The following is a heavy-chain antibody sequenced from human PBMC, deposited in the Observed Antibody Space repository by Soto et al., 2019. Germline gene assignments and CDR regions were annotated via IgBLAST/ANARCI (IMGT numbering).Heavy chain of an antibody. V-gene: IGHV4-31*03. J-gene: IGHJ6*03. CDR1: GGSISSGGYY. Sequence: QVQLQESGPGLVKPSQTLSLTCTVSGGSISSGGYYWSWIRQHPGKGLEWIGYIYYSGSTYYNPSLKSRVTISVDTSKNQFSLKLSSVPAADTGVYYCARVPVVTLYYYYYMDGWGKGTTVTVSS. CDR3: ARVPVVTLYYYYYMDG. CDR2: IYYSGST. D-gene: IGHD3-22*01.